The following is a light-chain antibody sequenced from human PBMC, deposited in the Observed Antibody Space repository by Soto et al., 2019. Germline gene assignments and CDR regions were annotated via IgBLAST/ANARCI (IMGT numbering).Light chain of an antibody. CDR3: QQYYNWLT. CDR2: DAS. CDR1: QSVNSN. Sequence: DIVMTQSPATLSVSPGERHTLSCRASQSVNSNLAWYQQKPGQAPRLLIYDASTRATGIPARFSGSGSGTEFTLTISSLQSEDFAVYYCQQYYNWLTFGGGTKVEIK. V-gene: IGKV3-15*01. J-gene: IGKJ4*01.